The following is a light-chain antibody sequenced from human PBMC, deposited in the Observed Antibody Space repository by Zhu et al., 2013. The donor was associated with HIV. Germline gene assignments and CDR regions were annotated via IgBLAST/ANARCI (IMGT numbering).Light chain of an antibody. CDR3: GTWDSSLSAGV. J-gene: IGLJ3*02. Sequence: QSALTQPASVSAAPGQKVTISCSGSSSNIGNNYVSWYQQLPGTAPKLLIYDNNKRPSGIPDRFSGSKSGTSATLGITGLQTGDEADYYCGTWDSSLSAGVFGGGTKLTVL. CDR2: DNN. V-gene: IGLV1-51*01. CDR1: SSNIGNNY.